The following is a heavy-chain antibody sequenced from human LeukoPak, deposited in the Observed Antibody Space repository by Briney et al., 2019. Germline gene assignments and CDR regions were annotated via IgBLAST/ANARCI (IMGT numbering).Heavy chain of an antibody. D-gene: IGHD4-11*01. V-gene: IGHV4-38-2*01. CDR1: GSSISSGYY. J-gene: IGHJ4*02. CDR2: IYHSGST. Sequence: SETLSLTCAVSGSSISSGYYWGWIRQPPGKGLEWIASIYHSGSTYYNPSFKSRVSISVDTSKNQFSLKLTSVAAADTAVFYCARASFVGDDYSNYGSFDYGGQGILFTVSS. CDR3: ARASFVGDDYSNYGSFDY.